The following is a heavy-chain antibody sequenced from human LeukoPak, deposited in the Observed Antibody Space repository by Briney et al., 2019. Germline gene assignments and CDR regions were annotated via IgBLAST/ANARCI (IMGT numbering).Heavy chain of an antibody. CDR2: INPNSGGT. D-gene: IGHD6-19*01. J-gene: IGHJ5*02. Sequence: ASVKVSCKASGYTFTGYYMHWVRQAPGQGLEWKGWINPNSGGTNYAQKFQGRVTMTRDTSISTAYMELSRLRSDDTAVYYCARGLGWYVYWFDPWGQGTLVTVSS. V-gene: IGHV1-2*02. CDR1: GYTFTGYY. CDR3: ARGLGWYVYWFDP.